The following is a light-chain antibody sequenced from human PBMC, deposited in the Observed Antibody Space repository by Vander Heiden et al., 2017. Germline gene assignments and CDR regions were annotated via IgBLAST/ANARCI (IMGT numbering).Light chain of an antibody. V-gene: IGKV3-15*01. CDR2: GAS. J-gene: IGKJ5*01. CDR3: QQYYNWRIT. CDR1: QSVSSN. Sequence: EIVMTQSPATLSVSPGERATLSCRASQSVSSNLAWYQQKPGQAPRLLIYGASTRATGIPARFSGSGSGTEFTLTISSLQSEDFAVYYCQQYYNWRITFGQGTRLEIK.